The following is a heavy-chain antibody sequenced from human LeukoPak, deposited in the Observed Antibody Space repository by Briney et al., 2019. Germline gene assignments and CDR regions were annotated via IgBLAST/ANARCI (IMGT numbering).Heavy chain of an antibody. CDR3: AKIRGYYYGSGSYYGAFDI. V-gene: IGHV3-23*01. CDR2: ISGSGGST. J-gene: IGHJ3*02. D-gene: IGHD3-10*01. CDR1: GFAFSSYA. Sequence: GGSLRLSCAASGFAFSSYAMSWVRQAPGKGLEWVSAISGSGGSTYYADSVKGRFTISRDNSKNTLYLQMNSLRAEDTAVYYCAKIRGYYYGSGSYYGAFDIWGQGTMVTVSS.